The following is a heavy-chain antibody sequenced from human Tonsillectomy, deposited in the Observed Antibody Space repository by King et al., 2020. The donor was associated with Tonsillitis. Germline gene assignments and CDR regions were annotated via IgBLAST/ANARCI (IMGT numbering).Heavy chain of an antibody. CDR3: TRDAEVPAARDAFYYYGMDV. J-gene: IGHJ6*02. V-gene: IGHV3-49*05. D-gene: IGHD2-2*01. Sequence: VQLVESGGGLVKPGRSLRLSCTASGFTFGDYAMSWFRQAPGKGLEWVGFIRSKAYGGTTEYAASVKGRFTISRDDSKSIAYLQMNSLKTEDTAVYYCTRDAEVPAARDAFYYYGMDVWGQGTTVTVSS. CDR2: IRSKAYGGTT. CDR1: GFTFGDYA.